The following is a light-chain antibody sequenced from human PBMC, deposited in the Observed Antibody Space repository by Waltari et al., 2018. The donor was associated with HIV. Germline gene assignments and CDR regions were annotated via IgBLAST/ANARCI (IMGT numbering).Light chain of an antibody. CDR3: QQTYYVPFT. V-gene: IGKV1-39*01. Sequence: QMSQSPSSLAASVGDRVSITCRASQNLGSYLSWYRQGPGKAPVLLIYKTSRLHTGVSSRFSGSGSGTEFTLTITDFQPEDFATYVCQQTYYVPFTFGPGTTVDV. J-gene: IGKJ3*01. CDR2: KTS. CDR1: QNLGSY.